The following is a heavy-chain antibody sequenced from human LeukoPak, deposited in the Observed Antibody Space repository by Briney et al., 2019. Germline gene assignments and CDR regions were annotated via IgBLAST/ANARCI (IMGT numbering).Heavy chain of an antibody. J-gene: IGHJ3*02. CDR2: IYHSGST. V-gene: IGHV4-4*02. D-gene: IGHD2-2*01. CDR1: GASISNYY. CDR3: AGDSGIVVVPAASAFDI. Sequence: SETLSLTCSVSGASISNYYWSWVRQPPGKGLEWIGEIYHSGSTNYNPSLKGRVTISVDKSKNQFSLKLSSVTAADTAVYYCAGDSGIVVVPAASAFDIWGQGTMVTVSS.